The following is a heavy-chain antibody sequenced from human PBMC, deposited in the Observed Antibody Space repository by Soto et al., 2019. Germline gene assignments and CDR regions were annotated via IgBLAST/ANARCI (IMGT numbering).Heavy chain of an antibody. V-gene: IGHV3-30*03. CDR1: GFRFSDYG. CDR3: ARGGRSGSSGYYNPSFDY. J-gene: IGHJ4*02. D-gene: IGHD3-22*01. CDR2: ISFDGNNK. Sequence: QVQLVQTGGGAVLPGRSLSLSCAASGFRFSDYGMHWVRQAPGKGLEWVAVISFDGNNKYYADSVKGRFTISRDNSKNKLYLQMEGLRGEDTAVYYCARGGRSGSSGYYNPSFDYWGQGTLVSVSS.